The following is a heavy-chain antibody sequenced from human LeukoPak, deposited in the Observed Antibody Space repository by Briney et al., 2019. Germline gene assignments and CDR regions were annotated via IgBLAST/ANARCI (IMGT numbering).Heavy chain of an antibody. CDR3: ARVRGSWCLDC. CDR1: GFTFSSYS. Sequence: GGSLRLSCAASGFTFSSYSMNWVRQAPGKGLEWVSYISKDSTTIYYADSLKGRFTISRDNAKNSLYLQMNSLGAEDTAMYYCARVRGSWCLDCWGQGTLVTVSS. D-gene: IGHD6-13*01. J-gene: IGHJ4*02. V-gene: IGHV3-48*01. CDR2: ISKDSTTI.